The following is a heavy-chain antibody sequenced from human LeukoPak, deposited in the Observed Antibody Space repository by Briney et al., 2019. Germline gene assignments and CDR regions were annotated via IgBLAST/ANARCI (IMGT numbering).Heavy chain of an antibody. V-gene: IGHV1-18*01. Sequence: ASVKVSCKASGYTFTSYAFRWVRQAPGQGLEWMGWISAYNGNTNYAQNLQGRVTMTTDTSTSTAYMELRSLRSDDTAVYYCARASGYSSSWYPDCWGQGTLVTVSS. CDR3: ARASGYSSSWYPDC. CDR2: ISAYNGNT. CDR1: GYTFTSYA. D-gene: IGHD6-13*01. J-gene: IGHJ4*02.